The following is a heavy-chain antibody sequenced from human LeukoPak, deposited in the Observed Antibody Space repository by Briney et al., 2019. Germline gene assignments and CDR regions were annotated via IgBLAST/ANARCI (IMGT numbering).Heavy chain of an antibody. J-gene: IGHJ4*02. CDR1: GGSISSYY. V-gene: IGHV4-4*07. Sequence: PSETLSLTCTVSGGSISSYYWSWIRQPAGKGLEWIGRIYTSGRTNYNPSLKSRVTMSVDTSKNQFSLKLSSVTAADTAVYYCARGRGIAAAGRYFDYWGQGTLVTVSS. D-gene: IGHD6-13*01. CDR3: ARGRGIAAAGRYFDY. CDR2: IYTSGRT.